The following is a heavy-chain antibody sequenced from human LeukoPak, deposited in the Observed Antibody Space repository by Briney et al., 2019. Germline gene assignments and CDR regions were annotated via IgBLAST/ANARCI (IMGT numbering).Heavy chain of an antibody. D-gene: IGHD3-10*02. CDR1: GASINKDY. J-gene: IGHJ4*02. Sequence: SETLSLTCTVSGASINKDYWAWIRQPAGKGLEWIGRIHPSGITHQNPSLRGRVTMSIDASKNQFSLNLSSVTAADTAVYYCAILCLTGTVDYWGQGTLVTVSS. V-gene: IGHV4-4*07. CDR3: AILCLTGTVDY. CDR2: IHPSGIT.